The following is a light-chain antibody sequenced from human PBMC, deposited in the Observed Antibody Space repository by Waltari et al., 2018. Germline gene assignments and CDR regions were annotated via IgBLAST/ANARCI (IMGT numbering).Light chain of an antibody. J-gene: IGKJ4*02. Sequence: AIQMTQSPSSLSASVGDRVTITCRASQGISNDLGWYQQKPGKAPKLLIYSTSTLQSGVPSRFSGSGSGTDFALTISSLQPDDFATYFCLQDYSFPRTFGRGTKVE. CDR3: LQDYSFPRT. CDR2: STS. CDR1: QGISND. V-gene: IGKV1-6*01.